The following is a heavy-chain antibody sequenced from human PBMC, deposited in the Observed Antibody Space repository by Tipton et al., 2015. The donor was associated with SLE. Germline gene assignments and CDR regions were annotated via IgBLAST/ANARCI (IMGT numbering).Heavy chain of an antibody. CDR3: ARDRLGGVIVTTFDY. CDR2: IYRSGAT. V-gene: IGHV4-59*12. D-gene: IGHD3-16*02. CDR1: RDSISSYY. J-gene: IGHJ4*02. Sequence: TLSLTCTVSRDSISSYYWSWLRQLPGEGLEWIGYIYRSGATTYNPSLRSRVTMSVDTSKNQFSLKLSSVTAADTAVYYCARDRLGGVIVTTFDYWGQGTLVTVSS.